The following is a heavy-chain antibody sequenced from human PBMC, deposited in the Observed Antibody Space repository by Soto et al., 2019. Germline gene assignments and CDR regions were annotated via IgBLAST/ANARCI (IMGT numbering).Heavy chain of an antibody. D-gene: IGHD3-22*01. Sequence: QITLKESGPTLVKPTQTLTLTCTFSGFSLSTSGVGVGWIRQPPGKALEWLALIYWDDDKRYSLSLKSRLTITNDPSKNQVVLTMTNMDPLDTATYYCAHSLIGYYYDSSGSNWFDPWGQGTLVTVSS. V-gene: IGHV2-5*02. CDR2: IYWDDDK. CDR1: GFSLSTSGVG. J-gene: IGHJ5*02. CDR3: AHSLIGYYYDSSGSNWFDP.